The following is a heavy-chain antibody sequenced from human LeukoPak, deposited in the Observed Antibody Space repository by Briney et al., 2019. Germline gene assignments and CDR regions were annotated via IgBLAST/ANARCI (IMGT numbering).Heavy chain of an antibody. Sequence: ASVKVSCKASGYTFTGYYMHWVRQAPGQGLEWIGWINPNSGGTIYAQKFQGRVTMTRDTSISTAYMELSRLRSDDTAVYYCAKERGYKHYDFWDYWGQGTLVTVSS. V-gene: IGHV1-2*02. CDR2: INPNSGGT. CDR1: GYTFTGYY. D-gene: IGHD3-3*01. J-gene: IGHJ4*02. CDR3: AKERGYKHYDFWDY.